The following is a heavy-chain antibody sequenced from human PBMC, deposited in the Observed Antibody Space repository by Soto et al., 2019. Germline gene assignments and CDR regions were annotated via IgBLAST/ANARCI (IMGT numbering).Heavy chain of an antibody. CDR1: GYTFTDYG. D-gene: IGHD1-26*01. J-gene: IGHJ4*02. CDR3: ARDQYAVGGDF. Sequence: QVQLVQSGAEVKKPGASVKVSCKASGYTFTDYGASWVRQAPGQGLEWMGWINTYNGKTNYAPKVQARVTMTTDTSTTTAYMELRSLKSDDTAVYFCARDQYAVGGDFWGQGTLVTVSS. CDR2: INTYNGKT. V-gene: IGHV1-18*01.